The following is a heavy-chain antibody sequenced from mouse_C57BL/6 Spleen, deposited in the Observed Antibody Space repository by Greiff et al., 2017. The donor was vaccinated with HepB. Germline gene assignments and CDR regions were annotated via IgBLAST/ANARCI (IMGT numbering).Heavy chain of an antibody. CDR2: IYPGDGDT. D-gene: IGHD2-1*01. CDR1: GYAFSSYW. J-gene: IGHJ4*01. Sequence: QVQLQQSGAELVKPGASVKISCKASGYAFSSYWMNWVKQRHGKGLEWIGQIYPGDGDTNYNGKFKGKATLTADKSSSTAYMQLSSQTSEDSAVYYCARCLYYGNSDAMDYWGQGTSVTVSS. V-gene: IGHV1-80*01. CDR3: ARCLYYGNSDAMDY.